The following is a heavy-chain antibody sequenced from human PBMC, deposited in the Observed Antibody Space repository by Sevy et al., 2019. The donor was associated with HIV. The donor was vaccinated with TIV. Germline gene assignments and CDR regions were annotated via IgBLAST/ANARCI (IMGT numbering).Heavy chain of an antibody. D-gene: IGHD2-15*01. CDR3: ARGPGVVAVAALNWFDP. Sequence: GGSLRLSCAASGLTFSSYAMHWVRQAPGKGLEWVAVISYDGSDKYFADSVKGRFTISRDNSKNTRFLQMNSLRTEDTAVYYCARGPGVVAVAALNWFDPWGQGTLVTVSS. CDR2: ISYDGSDK. J-gene: IGHJ5*02. CDR1: GLTFSSYA. V-gene: IGHV3-30*04.